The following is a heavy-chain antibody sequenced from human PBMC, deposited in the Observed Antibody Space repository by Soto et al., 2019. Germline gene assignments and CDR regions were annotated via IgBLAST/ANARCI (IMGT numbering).Heavy chain of an antibody. D-gene: IGHD5-12*01. CDR3: ARDRYGGYDLDPTFDY. CDR2: IWYDGSNK. Sequence: QVQLVESGGGVVQPGRSLRLSCAASGFTFSSYGMHWVRQAPGKGLEWVAVIWYDGSNKYYADSVKGRFTISRDNSKKSLSLQMNSLRAEDTAVYYCARDRYGGYDLDPTFDYWGQGTLVTVSS. CDR1: GFTFSSYG. J-gene: IGHJ4*02. V-gene: IGHV3-33*01.